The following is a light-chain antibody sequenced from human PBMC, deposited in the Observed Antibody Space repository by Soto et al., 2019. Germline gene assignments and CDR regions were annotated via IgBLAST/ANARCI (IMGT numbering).Light chain of an antibody. V-gene: IGLV2-14*01. Sequence: QSVLAQPSSVSGSPGQSITISCTGTSTDVGGYNYVSWYQHHPGKGPKLIIYEVNNRPSGVSDRFSGSKSGNKASLTISNLEAEDESDYYCGSYTSTDTPFVFGTX. CDR3: GSYTSTDTPFV. J-gene: IGLJ1*01. CDR2: EVN. CDR1: STDVGGYNY.